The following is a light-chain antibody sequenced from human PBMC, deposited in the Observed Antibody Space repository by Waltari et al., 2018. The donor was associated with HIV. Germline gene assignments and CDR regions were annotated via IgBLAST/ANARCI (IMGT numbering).Light chain of an antibody. Sequence: QSALTQPHSLSGSPRQSVTISCTGASGPVGGYNYVSWYQQHPGKTPKLIIFDVNKRPSGVPDRFPGSKSGDTASLTISGLQPDDEADYYCHLYAGSYSLFGGGTKVTVL. CDR3: HLYAGSYSL. CDR2: DVN. CDR1: SGPVGGYNY. J-gene: IGLJ2*01. V-gene: IGLV2-11*01.